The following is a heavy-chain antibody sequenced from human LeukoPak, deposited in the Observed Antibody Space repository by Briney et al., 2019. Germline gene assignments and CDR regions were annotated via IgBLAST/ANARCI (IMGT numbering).Heavy chain of an antibody. V-gene: IGHV3-23*01. CDR3: ARDNYDSSGYYFD. D-gene: IGHD3-22*01. Sequence: GGSLRLSCAVSGFTFTGYVMSWVRQAPGKGLEWVSSISGSGGNTNYADSVKGRFSVSRDNSKDTLYLQMNGLRAEDTAVYYCARDNYDSSGYYFDWGQGTLVTVSS. CDR1: GFTFTGYV. J-gene: IGHJ4*02. CDR2: ISGSGGNT.